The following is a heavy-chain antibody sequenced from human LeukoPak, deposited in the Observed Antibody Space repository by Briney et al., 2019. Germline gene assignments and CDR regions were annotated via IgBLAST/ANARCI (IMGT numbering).Heavy chain of an antibody. J-gene: IGHJ4*02. CDR3: GRHRSGSGTYFIDY. D-gene: IGHD3-10*01. CDR2: MKKDGSET. Sequence: TGGSLRLSCVVSGFTFSSYSMIWVRQAPGKGLQWVANMKKDGSETKYVDLVKGRFTISRDNAKNSLYLQMNSLRAEDTAVYYCGRHRSGSGTYFIDYWGQGTLVRVSS. CDR1: GFTFSSYS. V-gene: IGHV3-7*01.